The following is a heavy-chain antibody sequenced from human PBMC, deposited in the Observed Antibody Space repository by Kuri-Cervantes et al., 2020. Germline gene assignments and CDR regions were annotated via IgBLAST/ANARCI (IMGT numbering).Heavy chain of an antibody. CDR2: IKNKTDGGTT. V-gene: IGHV3-15*01. CDR1: GFTFSNAW. Sequence: GGSLRLSCAASGFTFSNAWMSWVRQAPGKGLEWVGRIKNKTDGGTTDYAAPVKGRFTISRDDLKNTLYLQMDSLKTEDTAVYFCATALPYYYYFYMNVWGKGTTVTVSS. J-gene: IGHJ6*03. CDR3: ATALPYYYYFYMNV.